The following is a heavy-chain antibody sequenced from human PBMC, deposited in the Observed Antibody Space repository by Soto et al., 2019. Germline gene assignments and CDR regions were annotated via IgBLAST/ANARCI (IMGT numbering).Heavy chain of an antibody. J-gene: IGHJ4*02. V-gene: IGHV1-69*05. CDR1: GGTFSSYA. CDR3: ATYDGDYDSSGYYGDY. CDR2: IIPIFGTA. Sequence: QVQLVQSGAEVKKPGSSVKVSCKASGGTFSSYAISWVRQAPGQGLEWMGGIIPIFGTANYAQKFQGRVTIPXXEXTXXAYRELSSLRSEDTAVYYCATYDGDYDSSGYYGDYWGQGTLVTVSS. D-gene: IGHD3-22*01.